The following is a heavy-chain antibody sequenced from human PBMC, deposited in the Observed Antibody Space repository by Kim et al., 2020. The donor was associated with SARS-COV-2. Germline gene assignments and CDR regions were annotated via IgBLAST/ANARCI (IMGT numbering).Heavy chain of an antibody. CDR2: IYYSGST. CDR3: ARNDGCFDY. CDR1: GGSISSSSYY. V-gene: IGHV4-39*01. J-gene: IGHJ4*02. D-gene: IGHD3-10*01. Sequence: SETLSLTCTVSGGSISSSSYYWGWIRQPPGKGLEWIGSIYYSGSTYYNPSLKSRVTISVDTSKNQFSLKLSSVTAADTAVYYCARNDGCFDYWGQGTLVTVSS.